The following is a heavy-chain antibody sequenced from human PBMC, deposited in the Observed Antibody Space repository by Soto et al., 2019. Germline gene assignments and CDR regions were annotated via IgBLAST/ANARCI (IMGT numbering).Heavy chain of an antibody. V-gene: IGHV1-2*02. D-gene: IGHD3-3*01. J-gene: IGHJ6*02. Sequence: ASVKVSCKASGYTFTGYYMHWVRQAPGQGLEWMGWINPNSGGTNYAQKFQGRVTMTRDTSISTAYMELSRLRSDDTAVYYCARDSKPITIFGVVIPYYYYGMDVWGQGTTVTV. CDR1: GYTFTGYY. CDR2: INPNSGGT. CDR3: ARDSKPITIFGVVIPYYYYGMDV.